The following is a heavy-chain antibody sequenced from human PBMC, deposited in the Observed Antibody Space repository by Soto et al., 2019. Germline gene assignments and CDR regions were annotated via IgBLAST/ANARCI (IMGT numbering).Heavy chain of an antibody. D-gene: IGHD1-26*01. CDR2: IVPIFDTS. V-gene: IGHV1-69*06. CDR3: ARDLHSGAYSGADY. J-gene: IGHJ4*02. Sequence: QVQLVQSGAEVKKPGSSVKVSCKASGNTFSTYAISWARQAPGQGLEWMGGIVPIFDTSTYAQKFQGRITITADKSSTTSYMELSSLTSEDTGFYYCARDLHSGAYSGADYWGQGTLVTVSS. CDR1: GNTFSTYA.